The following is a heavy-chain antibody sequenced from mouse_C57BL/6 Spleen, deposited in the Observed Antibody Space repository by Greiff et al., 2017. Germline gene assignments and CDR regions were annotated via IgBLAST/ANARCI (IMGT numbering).Heavy chain of an antibody. CDR1: GYSITSGYD. V-gene: IGHV3-1*01. D-gene: IGHD4-1*01. Sequence: EVQRVESGPGMVKPSQSLSLTCTVTGYSITSGYDWHWIRHFPGNKLEWMGYISYSGSTNYNPSLKSRISITHDTSKNHFFLKLNSVTTEDTATYYCAKGTGTVFDYWGQGTTLTVSS. CDR3: AKGTGTVFDY. J-gene: IGHJ2*01. CDR2: ISYSGST.